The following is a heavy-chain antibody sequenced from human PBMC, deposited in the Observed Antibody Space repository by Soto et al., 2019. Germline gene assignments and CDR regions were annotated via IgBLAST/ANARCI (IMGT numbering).Heavy chain of an antibody. D-gene: IGHD6-19*01. Sequence: VASVKVSCKASGYTFTSYGISWVRQAPGQGLEWMGWISAYDGNTNYAQKLQGRVTMTTDTSTSTAYMELRSLRSDDTAVYCCARVSGAVIAVAGTGYFDYWGQGTLVTVSS. CDR3: ARVSGAVIAVAGTGYFDY. CDR2: ISAYDGNT. CDR1: GYTFTSYG. V-gene: IGHV1-18*01. J-gene: IGHJ4*02.